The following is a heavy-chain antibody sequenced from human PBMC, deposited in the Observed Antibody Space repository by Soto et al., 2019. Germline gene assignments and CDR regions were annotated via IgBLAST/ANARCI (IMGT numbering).Heavy chain of an antibody. CDR3: ARAGTAPGGPTYYYYGMDV. D-gene: IGHD2-21*02. CDR2: TYYRSKWYN. Sequence: PSETLSLTCGISGDSVSSNSSAWNWIRQSPSRGLEWLGRTYYRSKWYNDYAVSVKSRITINPDTSKNQFSLQLNSVTPEDTAVYYCARAGTAPGGPTYYYYGMDVWGQGTTVTVSS. V-gene: IGHV6-1*01. CDR1: GDSVSSNSSA. J-gene: IGHJ6*02.